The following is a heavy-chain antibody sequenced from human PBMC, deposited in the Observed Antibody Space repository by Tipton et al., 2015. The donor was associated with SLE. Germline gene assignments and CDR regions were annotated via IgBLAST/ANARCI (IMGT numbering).Heavy chain of an antibody. V-gene: IGHV4-4*07. CDR1: GGSISSHY. CDR2: IYTSGRT. D-gene: IGHD3-9*01. J-gene: IGHJ5*02. CDR3: ARHGVDILTHYFRWYDP. Sequence: TLSLTCTVSGGSISSHYWSWIRQPAGKGLEWIGRIYTSGRTNYNPSIKSRITMSVDTSKTQFSLKLSSVTAADTAVYYCARHGVDILTHYFRWYDPWGQGNMITVSS.